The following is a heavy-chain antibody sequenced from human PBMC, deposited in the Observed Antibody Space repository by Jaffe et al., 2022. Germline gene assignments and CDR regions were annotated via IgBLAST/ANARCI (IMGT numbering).Heavy chain of an antibody. CDR1: GFTFSSYA. CDR3: ARGESGYSGYDRHFDY. V-gene: IGHV3-64*01. CDR2: ISSNGGST. D-gene: IGHD5-12*01. J-gene: IGHJ4*02. Sequence: EVQLVESGGGLVQPGGSLRLSCAASGFTFSSYAMHWVRQAPGKGLEYVSAISSNGGSTYYANSVKGRFTISRDNSKNTLYLQMGSLRAEDMAVYYCARGESGYSGYDRHFDYWGQGTLVTVSS.